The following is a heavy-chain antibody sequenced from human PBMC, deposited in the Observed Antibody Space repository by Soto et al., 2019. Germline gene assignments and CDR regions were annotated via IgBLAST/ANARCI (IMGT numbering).Heavy chain of an antibody. CDR2: ISGSGGST. Sequence: GGSLRLSCVASGFTFRSYAMSWVRQAPGKGLEWVSAISGSGGSTYYADSVKGRFTISRDNSKNTLYLQMNSLRAEDTAVYYCAKSEYYYYYGMDVWGQGTTVTVSS. J-gene: IGHJ6*02. CDR1: GFTFRSYA. CDR3: AKSEYYYYYGMDV. V-gene: IGHV3-23*01.